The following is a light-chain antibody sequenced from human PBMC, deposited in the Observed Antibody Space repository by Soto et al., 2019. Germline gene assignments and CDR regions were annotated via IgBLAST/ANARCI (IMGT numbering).Light chain of an antibody. CDR2: DVS. CDR3: SSYTGSSTYV. CDR1: SSDDGGYNY. J-gene: IGLJ1*01. V-gene: IGLV2-14*01. Sequence: QSALTQPASVSGSPGQSITICCTGTSSDDGGYNYVSWYQQYPGKAPKLMIYDVSNRPSGVSNRFSGSKSGNTASLTISGLQAEDESDYYCSSYTGSSTYVFRTGTKVTVL.